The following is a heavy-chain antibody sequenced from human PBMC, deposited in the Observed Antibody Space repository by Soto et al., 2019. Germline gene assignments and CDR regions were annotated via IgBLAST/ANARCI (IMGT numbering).Heavy chain of an antibody. J-gene: IGHJ4*02. CDR1: GYTFTSYG. D-gene: IGHD4-17*01. CDR2: ISAYNGNT. CDR3: ARSETDYGDYYFDY. V-gene: IGHV1-18*01. Sequence: ASVKVSCKASGYTFTSYGISWVRQAPGQGLEWMGWISAYNGNTNYAQKLQGRVTMTTDTSTSTAYMELRSLRSDDTAVYYCARSETDYGDYYFDYWGQGTLVTVSS.